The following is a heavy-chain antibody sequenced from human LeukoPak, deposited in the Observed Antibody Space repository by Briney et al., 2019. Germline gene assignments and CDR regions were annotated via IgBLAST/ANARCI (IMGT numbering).Heavy chain of an antibody. Sequence: PGGSLRLSCAASGFTFSSYAMHWVRQAPGKGLEWVAVISYDGSNKYYADSVKGRFTISRDNSKNTLYLQMNSLRAEDTAVYYCARVDATVNYAFDIWGQGTMVTVSS. CDR1: GFTFSSYA. V-gene: IGHV3-30-3*01. D-gene: IGHD5-12*01. J-gene: IGHJ3*02. CDR2: ISYDGSNK. CDR3: ARVDATVNYAFDI.